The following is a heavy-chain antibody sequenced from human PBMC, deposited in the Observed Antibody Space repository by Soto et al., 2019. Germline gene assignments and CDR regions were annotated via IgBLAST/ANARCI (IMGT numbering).Heavy chain of an antibody. CDR1: GYPFTRYG. CDR2: ISTYNGNT. D-gene: IGHD4-17*01. Sequence: QVQVVQSGAEVKKPGASVKVSCKASGYPFTRYGISWVRQAPGQGLEWMGWISTYNGNTKYAQKLQGRVTMTTDTSTSTAYMELRSLGSDDTAVYYCARRYGYYGLDVWGQGTTVTVS. J-gene: IGHJ6*02. V-gene: IGHV1-18*01. CDR3: ARRYGYYGLDV.